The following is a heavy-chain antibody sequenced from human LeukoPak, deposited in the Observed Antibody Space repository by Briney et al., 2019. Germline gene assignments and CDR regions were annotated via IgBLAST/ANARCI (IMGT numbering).Heavy chain of an antibody. V-gene: IGHV3-23*01. D-gene: IGHD3-10*01. CDR3: AKEGDYGSSPYYFDY. CDR2: ISGSGGST. CDR1: GFTFSSYA. J-gene: IGHJ4*02. Sequence: GGSLRISCAASGFTFSSYAMSWVRQAPGKGLEWVSAISGSGGSTYYADSVKGRFTISRDNSKNTLYLQMNSLRAEDTAVYYCAKEGDYGSSPYYFDYWGQGTLVTVSS.